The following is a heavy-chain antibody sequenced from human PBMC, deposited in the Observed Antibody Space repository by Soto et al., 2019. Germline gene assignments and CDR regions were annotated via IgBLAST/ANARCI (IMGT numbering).Heavy chain of an antibody. V-gene: IGHV1-3*05. D-gene: IGHD2-21*01. J-gene: IGHJ4*02. CDR2: INAGNGNT. Sequence: QVQLVQSGAEEKKPGASVKVSCKASGYTFTSYAMHWVRQAPGQRLEWMGWINAGNGNTKYSQKFQGRGTITRDTSGRTAYMELSSLRYEETAVYYFARSIVVGNALDYWGQGTLVTVSS. CDR1: GYTFTSYA. CDR3: ARSIVVGNALDY.